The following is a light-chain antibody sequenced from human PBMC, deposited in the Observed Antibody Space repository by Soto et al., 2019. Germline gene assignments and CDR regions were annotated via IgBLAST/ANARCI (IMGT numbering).Light chain of an antibody. Sequence: IQLTQSPSYVSAGEGNRGTITCRASQSISSYLNWYQQKPGKAPNLLIYAASSLQSGVPSRFSGSGSGTDFTLTISSLQPEDFATCYSQRSDITPRTSDQRAEVDIK. CDR3: QRSDITPRT. V-gene: IGKV1-39*01. CDR1: QSISSY. J-gene: IGKJ1*01. CDR2: AAS.